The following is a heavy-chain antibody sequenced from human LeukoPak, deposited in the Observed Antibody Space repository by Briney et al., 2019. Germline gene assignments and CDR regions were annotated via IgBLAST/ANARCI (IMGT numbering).Heavy chain of an antibody. V-gene: IGHV3-74*01. CDR1: GFTFSSYA. CDR3: ARSREGAFDI. Sequence: GGSLRLSCAASGFTFSSYAMSWARQAPGKGLEWVSRISSDGSSTSYADSVKGRFTISRDNAKNTLYLQMNSLRAEDTAVYYRARSREGAFDIWGQGTMVTVSS. J-gene: IGHJ3*02. CDR2: ISSDGSST.